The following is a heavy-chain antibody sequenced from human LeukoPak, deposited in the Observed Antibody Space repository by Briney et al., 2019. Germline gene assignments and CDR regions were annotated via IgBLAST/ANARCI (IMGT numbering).Heavy chain of an antibody. CDR3: ASETSSSWPDDAFDI. J-gene: IGHJ3*02. Sequence: GGSLRLSCAASGFTFTTYSMNWVRQAPGKGLEWVSYISSSSGTIYYADSVKGRFTISRDNAKNPLYLQMNSLRAEDTAVYYCASETSSSWPDDAFDIWGQGTMVTVSS. D-gene: IGHD6-13*01. CDR2: ISSSSGTI. V-gene: IGHV3-48*01. CDR1: GFTFTTYS.